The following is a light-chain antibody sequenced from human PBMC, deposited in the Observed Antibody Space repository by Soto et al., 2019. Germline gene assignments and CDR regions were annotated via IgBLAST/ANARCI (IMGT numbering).Light chain of an antibody. J-gene: IGKJ4*01. Sequence: DIQMTQSPSSLSASVGDRVTITCQASQDITNYLNWYQQKPGKAPQLLIYDASNLETGVPSRFSGSGSRTDFTFTISSLQPEDIATYYCQQYDYLPLTFGGGTKVEIE. CDR2: DAS. CDR3: QQYDYLPLT. V-gene: IGKV1-33*01. CDR1: QDITNY.